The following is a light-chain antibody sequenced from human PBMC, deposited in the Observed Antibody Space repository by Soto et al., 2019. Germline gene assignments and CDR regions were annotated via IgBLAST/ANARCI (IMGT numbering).Light chain of an antibody. CDR3: RSYTSSSTLVV. V-gene: IGLV2-14*01. J-gene: IGLJ2*01. Sequence: QSALTQPASVSGSPGQSITISCTGTSSDVGGYNYVSWYQQHPGKAPKLMIYDVSNRPSGVSNRFSGSKSGNTAFLTISGLQAEDEADYSCRSYTSSSTLVVFGGGTKVTVL. CDR1: SSDVGGYNY. CDR2: DVS.